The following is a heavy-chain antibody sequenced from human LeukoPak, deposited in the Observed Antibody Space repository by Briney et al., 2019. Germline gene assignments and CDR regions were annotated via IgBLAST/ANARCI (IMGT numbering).Heavy chain of an antibody. J-gene: IGHJ5*02. CDR3: ARVLIASQNWFDP. D-gene: IGHD2-15*01. CDR2: IYYSGST. V-gene: IGHV4-59*01. Sequence: SETLSLTCTVSGGSISSYYWSWIRQPPGKGLEWIGYIYYSGSTNYNPSLKSRVTISVDTSKNQFSLKLSSVTAADTAVYYCARVLIASQNWFDPWGQGTLVTVSS. CDR1: GGSISSYY.